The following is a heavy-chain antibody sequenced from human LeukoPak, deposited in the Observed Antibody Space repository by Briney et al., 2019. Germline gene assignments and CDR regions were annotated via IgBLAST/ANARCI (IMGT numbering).Heavy chain of an antibody. J-gene: IGHJ5*02. D-gene: IGHD6-13*01. CDR1: GGSFSGYY. Sequence: SETLSLTCAVYGGSFSGYYWSWIRQPPGKGLEWIGEINHSGSTNYNPSPKSRVTISVDTSKNQFSLKLSSVTAADTAVYYCTIAAAGTGNWFDPWGQGTLVTVSS. CDR2: INHSGST. CDR3: TIAAAGTGNWFDP. V-gene: IGHV4-34*01.